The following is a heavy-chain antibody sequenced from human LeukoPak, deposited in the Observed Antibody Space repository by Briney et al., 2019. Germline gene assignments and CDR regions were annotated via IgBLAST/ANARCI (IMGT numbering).Heavy chain of an antibody. CDR3: ARIICGGDCYSGHWYFDL. D-gene: IGHD2-21*02. CDR2: IKPDGSAK. V-gene: IGHV3-7*05. CDR1: GFTFDNYW. Sequence: PGGSLRLSCAASGFTFDNYWTGWVRQAPGKGLEWVANIKPDGSAKYYVDSVKGHFTISRDNAKNSLYLQMNSLTAEDTGVYYCARIICGGDCYSGHWYFDLWGRGTLVTVSS. J-gene: IGHJ2*01.